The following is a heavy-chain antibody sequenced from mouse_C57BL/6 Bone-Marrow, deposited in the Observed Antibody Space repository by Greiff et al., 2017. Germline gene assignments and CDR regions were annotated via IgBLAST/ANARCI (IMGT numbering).Heavy chain of an antibody. Sequence: VQLQQPGPELVKPGASVKISCKASGYTFTDYYMNWVKQSHGKSLEWIGDINPNNGGTSYNQKFKGKATLTVDKSSSTAYMELRSLTSEDSAVYYCARGPQTSEDYFDYWGQGTTLTVSS. J-gene: IGHJ2*01. CDR3: ARGPQTSEDYFDY. CDR1: GYTFTDYY. CDR2: INPNNGGT. V-gene: IGHV1-26*01.